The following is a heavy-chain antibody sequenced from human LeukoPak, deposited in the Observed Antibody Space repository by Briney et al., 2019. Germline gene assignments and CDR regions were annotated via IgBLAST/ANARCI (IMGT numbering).Heavy chain of an antibody. CDR2: INTNTGNP. J-gene: IGHJ5*02. CDR3: AGQPVFNWFDP. V-gene: IGHV7-4-1*02. CDR1: GYTFTSYA. Sequence: ASVKVSCKASGYTFTSYAMNWVRQAPGQGIEWMGWINTNTGNPTYAQGFTGRFVFSLDTSVSTAYLQISSLKAEDTAVYYCAGQPVFNWFDPWGQGTLVTVSS.